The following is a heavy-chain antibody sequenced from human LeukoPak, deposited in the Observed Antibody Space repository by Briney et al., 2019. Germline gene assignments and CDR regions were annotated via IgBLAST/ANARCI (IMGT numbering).Heavy chain of an antibody. J-gene: IGHJ4*02. CDR2: ISSSSSTI. Sequence: GGSLRLSCAASGFTFSSYRMNWVRQAPGKGLEWISYISSSSSTIYYADSVKGRFTISRDNANNSPYLQMNSLRAEDTAVYYCARTVTTYQVMENWGQGTLVTVSS. CDR3: ARTVTTYQVMEN. CDR1: GFTFSSYR. V-gene: IGHV3-48*01. D-gene: IGHD4-17*01.